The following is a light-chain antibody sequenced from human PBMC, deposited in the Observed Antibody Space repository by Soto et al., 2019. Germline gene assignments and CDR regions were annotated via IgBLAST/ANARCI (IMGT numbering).Light chain of an antibody. J-gene: IGKJ5*01. V-gene: IGKV3-20*01. CDR1: QSVSSSY. CDR3: QQYGTSPLT. CDR2: GTS. Sequence: EIVLTQSPGTLSLSPGDRATISCRASQSVSSSYLAWYQQKPGLAPRLLIYGTSSRATGIPDRFSGSGSGTDFTLTIGRLEPEDFAVFYCQQYGTSPLTFGQGTRLEIK.